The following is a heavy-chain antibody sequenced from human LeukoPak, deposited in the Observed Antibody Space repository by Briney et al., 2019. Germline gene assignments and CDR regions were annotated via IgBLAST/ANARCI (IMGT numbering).Heavy chain of an antibody. V-gene: IGHV4-59*01. Sequence: SETLSLTCTVSGGSISSYYWSWIRQPPGKGLEWIGYIYYSGSTNYNPSLTSRVTISVDTSKNQFSLKLNSVTAADTAIYYCARAGIAYCGGNCYPSFDYWGQGTLVTVSS. D-gene: IGHD2-21*01. J-gene: IGHJ4*02. CDR2: IYYSGST. CDR3: ARAGIAYCGGNCYPSFDY. CDR1: GGSISSYY.